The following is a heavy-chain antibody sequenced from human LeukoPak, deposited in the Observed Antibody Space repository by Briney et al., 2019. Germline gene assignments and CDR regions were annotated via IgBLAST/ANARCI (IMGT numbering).Heavy chain of an antibody. CDR1: GFIFRTYA. CDR2: ISGSGGST. CDR3: SSTSLAWAGFDY. J-gene: IGHJ4*02. D-gene: IGHD2-2*01. Sequence: PGGSLRVSCVASGFIFRTYAMNWVRQAPGKGLEWVSGISGSGGSTYYADSVKGRFSISRDNSKNTLYLQMNSLRAEDTAVYYCSSTSLAWAGFDYWGQGTLVTVSS. V-gene: IGHV3-23*01.